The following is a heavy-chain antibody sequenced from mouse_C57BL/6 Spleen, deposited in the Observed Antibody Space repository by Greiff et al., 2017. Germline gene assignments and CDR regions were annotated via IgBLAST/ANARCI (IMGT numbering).Heavy chain of an antibody. Sequence: EVKVVESGGDLVKPGGSLKLSCAASGFTFSSYGMSWVRQTPDKRLEWVATISSGGSYTYYPDSVKGRFTISRDNAKNTLYLQMSSLKSEDTGMYYGARGGAYAMEYWGQGTSVTVSS. V-gene: IGHV5-6*01. CDR1: GFTFSSYG. CDR2: ISSGGSYT. J-gene: IGHJ4*01. CDR3: ARGGAYAMEY.